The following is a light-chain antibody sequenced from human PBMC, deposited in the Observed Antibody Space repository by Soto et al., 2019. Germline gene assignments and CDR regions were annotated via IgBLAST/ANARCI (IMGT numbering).Light chain of an antibody. CDR1: SSDVGSYNL. V-gene: IGLV2-23*02. Sequence: QSALTQPASVSGSPGQAITISCTGTSSDVGSYNLVSWYQQLPGKAPKLIIYEVNERPSGISDRFSGSKSGNTASLTNSGLQGEDEADYYCCSYVGSSILMFGGGTKLTVL. J-gene: IGLJ3*02. CDR3: CSYVGSSILM. CDR2: EVN.